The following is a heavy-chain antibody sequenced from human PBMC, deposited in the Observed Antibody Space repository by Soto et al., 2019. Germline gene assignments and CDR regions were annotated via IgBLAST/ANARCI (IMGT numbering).Heavy chain of an antibody. Sequence: PGGSLRLSCAASGFTFSSYGMHWVRQAPGKGLEWVAVIWYDGSNKYYADSVKGRFTISRDNSKNTLYLQMNSLRAEDTAVYYCARDLNAVAGTSPTDYWGQGTLVTVSS. CDR2: IWYDGSNK. V-gene: IGHV3-33*01. CDR3: ARDLNAVAGTSPTDY. D-gene: IGHD6-19*01. CDR1: GFTFSSYG. J-gene: IGHJ4*02.